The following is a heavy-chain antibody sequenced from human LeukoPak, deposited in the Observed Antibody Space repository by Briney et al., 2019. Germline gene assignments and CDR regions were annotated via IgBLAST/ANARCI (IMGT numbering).Heavy chain of an antibody. V-gene: IGHV3-48*01. CDR3: GRDLGGRSGY. CDR1: GFTFSNYS. J-gene: IGHJ4*02. D-gene: IGHD1-26*01. CDR2: ISSSSSTI. Sequence: GRSLRLSCAASGFTFSNYSINWVRQAPGKGLEWVSYISSSSSTIYYADSVKGRFTISRDNAKNSLYLQMNSLRAEDTAVYYCGRDLGGRSGYWGQGTLVTVSS.